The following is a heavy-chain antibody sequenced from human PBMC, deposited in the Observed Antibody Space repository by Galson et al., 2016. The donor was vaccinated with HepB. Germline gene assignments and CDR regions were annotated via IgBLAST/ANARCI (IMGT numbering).Heavy chain of an antibody. D-gene: IGHD4-23*01. Sequence: SLRLSCAASGFTFSIYDMHWVRQAPGRGLEWVSVIGTADNTYYAASVKGRFTISREDAKNSFYLQMNSLSAGDTAVYFCVRDHSVVPTTAYNWFDPWGRGTLVTVSS. CDR3: VRDHSVVPTTAYNWFDP. CDR1: GFTFSIYD. J-gene: IGHJ5*02. CDR2: IGTADNT. V-gene: IGHV3-13*01.